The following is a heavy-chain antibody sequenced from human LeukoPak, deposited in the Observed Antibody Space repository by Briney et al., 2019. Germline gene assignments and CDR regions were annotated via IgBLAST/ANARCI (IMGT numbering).Heavy chain of an antibody. J-gene: IGHJ4*02. CDR1: GGSISSYY. CDR2: IYYSGST. Sequence: SETPSLTCTVSGGSISSYYWSWIRQPPGKGLEWIGYIYYSGSTNYNPSLKSRVTISVDTSKNQFSLKLSSVTAADTAVYYCARQVLRYSSSWYRYYFDYWGQGTLVTVSS. D-gene: IGHD6-13*01. V-gene: IGHV4-59*08. CDR3: ARQVLRYSSSWYRYYFDY.